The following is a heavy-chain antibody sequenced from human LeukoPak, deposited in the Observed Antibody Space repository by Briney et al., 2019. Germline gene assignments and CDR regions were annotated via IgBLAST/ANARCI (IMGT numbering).Heavy chain of an antibody. CDR1: GGSFSGYY. V-gene: IGHV4-34*01. CDR3: ASAVRAPGYSSSWYAFDY. J-gene: IGHJ4*02. Sequence: SETLSLTCAVYGGSFSGYYWSWIRQPPGKGLEWIGEINHSGSTNYNPSLKSRVTISVDTSKNQFSLKLSSVTAADTAVYYCASAVRAPGYSSSWYAFDYWGQGTLVTVSS. CDR2: INHSGST. D-gene: IGHD6-13*01.